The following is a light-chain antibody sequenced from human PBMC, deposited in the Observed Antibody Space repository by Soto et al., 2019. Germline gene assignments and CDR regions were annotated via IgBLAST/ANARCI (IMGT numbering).Light chain of an antibody. V-gene: IGLV2-14*01. CDR3: TSYTRDTALV. CDR1: SSDVGTYNY. CDR2: EVS. J-gene: IGLJ1*01. Sequence: QSVLTQPASVSGSPGQSITISCTGTSSDVGTYNYVSWYQHHPGKAPKLIIYEVSNRPSGVSNRFSGSQSGSTASLTLSGLQAEDEADYHCTSYTRDTALVFGTGTKVTVL.